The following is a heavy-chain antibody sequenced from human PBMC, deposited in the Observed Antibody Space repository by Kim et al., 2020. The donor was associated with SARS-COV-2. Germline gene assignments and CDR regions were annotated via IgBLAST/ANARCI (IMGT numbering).Heavy chain of an antibody. CDR3: TNVPGKTLSFCDAFV. J-gene: IGHJ3*02. CDR2: IRSKANSYTT. Sequence: GGSLRLSCAASGFTFSGSAIHWVRQASGKGLEWVCRIRSKANSYTTADAASVKGRFTIARDDSTYTSYMQMNSLKTAATAVCDCTNVPGKTLSFCDAFV. CDR1: GFTFSGSA. D-gene: IGHD1-1*01. V-gene: IGHV3-73*01.